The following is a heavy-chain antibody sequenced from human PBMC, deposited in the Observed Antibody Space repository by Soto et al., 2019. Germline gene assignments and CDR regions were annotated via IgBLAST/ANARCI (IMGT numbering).Heavy chain of an antibody. CDR1: GDTFTKYG. Sequence: ASVKVSCKASGDTFTKYGFTWVRQAPGQGLEWMGWISSYNGNTNYAQKFQGRVTMTTDTSTNTAYMDLRSLRSDDTAVYFCAVNLNYFGSGSYLYWGQGTLVTVSS. CDR3: AVNLNYFGSGSYLY. CDR2: ISSYNGNT. J-gene: IGHJ4*02. D-gene: IGHD3-10*01. V-gene: IGHV1-18*01.